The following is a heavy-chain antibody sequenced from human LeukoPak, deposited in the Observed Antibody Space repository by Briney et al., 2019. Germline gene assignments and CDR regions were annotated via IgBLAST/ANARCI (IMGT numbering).Heavy chain of an antibody. V-gene: IGHV1-2*02. Sequence: ASVKVSCKASGYTFTGYYMHWVRQAPGHGLEWVGWINPNSGGTNYAQKFQGRVTMTRDTSISTAYMEVKRLRSDDTAVYYCAREILTGYAIAYWGQGTLVTVSA. CDR1: GYTFTGYY. CDR3: AREILTGYAIAY. CDR2: INPNSGGT. J-gene: IGHJ4*02. D-gene: IGHD3-9*01.